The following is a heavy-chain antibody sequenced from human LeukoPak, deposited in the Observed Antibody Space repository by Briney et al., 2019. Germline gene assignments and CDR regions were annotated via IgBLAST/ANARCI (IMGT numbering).Heavy chain of an antibody. Sequence: GGSLRLSCAASGFAFSDYYMSWIRQAPGKGLEWVSYISSSGSTIYYADSVKGRFTISRDNAKNSLYLQMDSLRAEDTAVYYCARGGSYYYDSSGYYYLGYWGQGTLVTVSS. D-gene: IGHD3-22*01. V-gene: IGHV3-11*01. CDR3: ARGGSYYYDSSGYYYLGY. J-gene: IGHJ4*02. CDR1: GFAFSDYY. CDR2: ISSSGSTI.